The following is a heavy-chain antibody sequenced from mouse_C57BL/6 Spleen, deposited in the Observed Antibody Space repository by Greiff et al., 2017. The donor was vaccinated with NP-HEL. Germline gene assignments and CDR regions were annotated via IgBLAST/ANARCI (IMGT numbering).Heavy chain of an antibody. CDR1: GYTFTSYG. Sequence: VKLVESGAELARPGASVKLSCKASGYTFTSYGISWVKQRTGQGLEWIGEIYPRSGNTYYNEKFKGKATLTADKSSSTAYMELRSLTSEDSAVYFCARSDKPWDYWGQGTSVTVSS. CDR2: IYPRSGNT. V-gene: IGHV1-81*01. J-gene: IGHJ4*01. CDR3: ARSDKPWDY.